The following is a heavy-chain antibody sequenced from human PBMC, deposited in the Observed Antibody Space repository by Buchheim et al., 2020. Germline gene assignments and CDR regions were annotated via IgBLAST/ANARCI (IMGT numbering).Heavy chain of an antibody. V-gene: IGHV4-39*07. CDR3: ARDRSVRRAAAAGFDP. Sequence: QLQLQESGPGLVKPSETLSLTCTVSGGSISSSSYYWGWIRQPPGKGLEWIGSIYYTGNINYNPSLQSRVTISVDTSKNQFSLKLSSVTAADTAVYSCARDRSVRRAAAAGFDPWGQGIL. D-gene: IGHD6-13*01. CDR2: IYYTGNI. J-gene: IGHJ5*02. CDR1: GGSISSSSYY.